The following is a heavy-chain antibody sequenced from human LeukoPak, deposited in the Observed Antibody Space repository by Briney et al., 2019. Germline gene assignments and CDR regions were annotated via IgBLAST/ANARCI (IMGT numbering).Heavy chain of an antibody. Sequence: GGSLRLSCGASGFNFSSYAMSWVRQPPGKALEWVSAISGRGGSTDYADSVKGRFTISRDNSKNTLYLQINSVRAEDTAVYYCARTLGYCSGGSCYGFDYWGQGTLVTVSS. J-gene: IGHJ4*02. V-gene: IGHV3-23*01. D-gene: IGHD2-15*01. CDR2: ISGRGGST. CDR1: GFNFSSYA. CDR3: ARTLGYCSGGSCYGFDY.